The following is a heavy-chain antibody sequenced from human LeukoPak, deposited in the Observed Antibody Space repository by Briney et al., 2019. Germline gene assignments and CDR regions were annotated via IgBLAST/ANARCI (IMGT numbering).Heavy chain of an antibody. V-gene: IGHV3-NL1*01. CDR1: GFDFNSYA. D-gene: IGHD3-10*01. Sequence: GGSLRLSCVASGFDFNSYAMHWVRQAPGKGLEWVSMIYRGDLTYYADSVKGRFSISRDNSQNTLYLQMNSLKAEDTAVYYCAKRGPNGSGTYNSLYYCYMDVWGKGTTVTISS. CDR3: AKRGPNGSGTYNSLYYCYMDV. CDR2: IYRGDLT. J-gene: IGHJ6*03.